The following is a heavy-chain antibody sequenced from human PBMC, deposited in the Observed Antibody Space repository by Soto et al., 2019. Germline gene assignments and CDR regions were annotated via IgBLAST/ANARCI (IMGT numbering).Heavy chain of an antibody. V-gene: IGHV3-11*01. Sequence: GGSLRLSCAASGFNFRDYYMSWIRQAPGKGLEWISYISSGSSSIYYADSVKGRFTISRDNAKNTLYLQMNSLRAEDTAVYYCAKGLGATTLDYWGQGTLVTVSS. CDR1: GFNFRDYY. J-gene: IGHJ4*02. D-gene: IGHD1-26*01. CDR3: AKGLGATTLDY. CDR2: ISSGSSSI.